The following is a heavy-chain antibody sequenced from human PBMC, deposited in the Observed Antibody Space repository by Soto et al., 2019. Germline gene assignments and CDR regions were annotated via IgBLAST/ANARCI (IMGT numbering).Heavy chain of an antibody. CDR3: ASSGWYRGY. D-gene: IGHD6-19*01. J-gene: IGHJ4*02. CDR2: INHSGST. Sequence: QVQLQQWGAGLLKPSETLSLTCAVYGGSFCGYYWSWIRQSPGKGLEWIGEINHSGSTNYNPSLKSRVTISVDTSKNQFSLKLNSVTAADTAVYYCASSGWYRGYWGQGTLVTVSS. CDR1: GGSFCGYY. V-gene: IGHV4-34*01.